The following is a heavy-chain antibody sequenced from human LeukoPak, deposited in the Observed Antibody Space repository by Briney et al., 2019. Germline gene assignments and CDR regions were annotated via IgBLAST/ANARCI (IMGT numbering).Heavy chain of an antibody. Sequence: GGSLRLSCAASGFTFSDYYMSWIRHDPGKGLEWVSYNSSSSSYTNYADSVKGRFTISRDNAKNSLYLQMNSLGAEDTAVYYCARGFLWFGELLYPAPFDYWGQGTLVTASS. V-gene: IGHV3-11*06. CDR2: NSSSSSYT. CDR3: ARGFLWFGELLYPAPFDY. J-gene: IGHJ4*02. CDR1: GFTFSDYY. D-gene: IGHD3-10*01.